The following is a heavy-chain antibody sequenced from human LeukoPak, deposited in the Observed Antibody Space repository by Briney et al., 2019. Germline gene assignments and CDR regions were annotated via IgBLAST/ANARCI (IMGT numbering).Heavy chain of an antibody. Sequence: PGRSLRLSCITPGFTFADYAMSWVRQAPGKGLEWVGFIRSKAFGGTTEYAASVKGRFTVSRDDSKSIAYLQMSSLKTEDTAVYYCARIIVRNYFDCWGQGTLVTVSS. D-gene: IGHD2/OR15-2a*01. V-gene: IGHV3-49*04. J-gene: IGHJ4*02. CDR1: GFTFADYA. CDR2: IRSKAFGGTT. CDR3: ARIIVRNYFDC.